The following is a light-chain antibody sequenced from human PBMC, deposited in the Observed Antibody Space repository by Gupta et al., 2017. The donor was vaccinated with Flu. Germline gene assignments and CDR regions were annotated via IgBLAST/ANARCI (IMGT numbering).Light chain of an antibody. J-gene: IGKJ4*01. CDR3: QQYSLYPLT. CDR2: MAS. CDR1: QNINNW. Sequence: PSTVCAAVGYRVTISCRASQNINNWLAWYQQKPGKAPKLLIKMASTLENGVPSRFSGSGSGTDFTFTISSLQPDDLATYYCQQYSLYPLTLGGGTGVEIK. V-gene: IGKV1-5*03.